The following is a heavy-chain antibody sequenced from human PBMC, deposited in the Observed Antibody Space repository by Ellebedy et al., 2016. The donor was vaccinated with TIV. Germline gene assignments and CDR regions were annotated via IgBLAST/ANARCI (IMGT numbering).Heavy chain of an antibody. CDR3: ATDGSYGDYRSPTHAFVM. CDR1: GFSFSSYW. J-gene: IGHJ3*02. Sequence: GESLKISCAASGFSFSSYWMSWVRQAPGKGLEWVAVISHDGTNKYYVDSVKGRFTISRDNAKNSLDLQMNTLRAEDTAIYYCATDGSYGDYRSPTHAFVMWGQGTMVAVSS. V-gene: IGHV3-7*01. D-gene: IGHD4-17*01. CDR2: ISHDGTNK.